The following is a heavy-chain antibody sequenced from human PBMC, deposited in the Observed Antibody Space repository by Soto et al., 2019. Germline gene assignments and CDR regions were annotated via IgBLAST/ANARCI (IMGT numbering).Heavy chain of an antibody. J-gene: IGHJ4*02. Sequence: GGSLRLSCAASGFTVSSNYMSWVRQAPGKGLEWVSVIYSGGSTYYADSVKGRFTISRDNSKNTLYLQMNSLRAEDTAVYYCARDLHYDILTGSPNLFDYWGQGTLVTVSS. V-gene: IGHV3-66*01. CDR2: IYSGGST. CDR1: GFTVSSNY. D-gene: IGHD3-9*01. CDR3: ARDLHYDILTGSPNLFDY.